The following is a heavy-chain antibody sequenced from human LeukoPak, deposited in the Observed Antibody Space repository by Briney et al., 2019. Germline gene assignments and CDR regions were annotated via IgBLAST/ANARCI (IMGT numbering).Heavy chain of an antibody. CDR2: IIPILGIA. Sequence: ASVKVSCKASGGTFSSYTISWARQAPGQGLEWMGRIIPILGIANYAQKFQGRVTITADKSTSTAYMELSSLRSEDTAVYYCDSYYGSGPDGYWGQGTLVTVSS. D-gene: IGHD3-10*01. J-gene: IGHJ4*02. CDR3: DSYYGSGPDGY. CDR1: GGTFSSYT. V-gene: IGHV1-69*02.